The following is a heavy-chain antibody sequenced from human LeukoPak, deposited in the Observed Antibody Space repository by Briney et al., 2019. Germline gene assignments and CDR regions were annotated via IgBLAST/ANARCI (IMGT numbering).Heavy chain of an antibody. D-gene: IGHD6-13*01. V-gene: IGHV3-21*01. Sequence: GGSLRLSCAASGFTFSSYSMNWVRQAPGKGLEWVSSISSSSSYIYYADSVKGRFTISRDNAKNSLYLQMNSLRAEDTAVYYCARGVGSSWLNWFDPWGQGTLVTVSS. CDR2: ISSSSSYI. CDR3: ARGVGSSWLNWFDP. J-gene: IGHJ5*02. CDR1: GFTFSSYS.